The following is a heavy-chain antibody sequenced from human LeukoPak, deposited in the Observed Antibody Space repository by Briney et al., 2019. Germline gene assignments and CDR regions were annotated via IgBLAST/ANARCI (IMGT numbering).Heavy chain of an antibody. CDR3: ARPQGSGSYYNIGFDY. Sequence: GESLKISCKGSGYSFTSYWIGWVRQMPGKGLEWMGIIYPGDSDTRYSPSFQGRVTISVDKSISTAYLQWSSLKASDTAIYYCARPQGSGSYYNIGFDYWSQGTLVTVCS. CDR1: GYSFTSYW. J-gene: IGHJ4*02. CDR2: IYPGDSDT. V-gene: IGHV5-51*01. D-gene: IGHD3-10*01.